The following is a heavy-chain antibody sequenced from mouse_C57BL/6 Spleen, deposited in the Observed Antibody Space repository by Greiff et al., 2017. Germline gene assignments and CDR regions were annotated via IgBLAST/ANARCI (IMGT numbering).Heavy chain of an antibody. V-gene: IGHV1-26*01. CDR3: AYWGYYGSNWYFDV. Sequence: EVQLQQSGPELVKPGASVKISCKASGYTFTDYYMNWVKQSHGKSLEWIGDINPNNGGTSYNQKFKGKATLTVDKSSSTAYMELRSLTSEDSAVYYCAYWGYYGSNWYFDVWGTGTTVTVSS. CDR1: GYTFTDYY. D-gene: IGHD1-1*01. CDR2: INPNNGGT. J-gene: IGHJ1*03.